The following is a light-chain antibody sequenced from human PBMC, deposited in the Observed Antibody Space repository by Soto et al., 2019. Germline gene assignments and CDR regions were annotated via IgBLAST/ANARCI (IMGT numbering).Light chain of an antibody. CDR1: TSDIGTND. Sequence: QSALTQPPSASGSPGQRVIVSCSGSTSDIGTNDVNWFQHLPGTAPKLLIYTNNQRPAGVPDRFSGSKSGTSASLAISGLHYEDEADYYCATWHDSFYVFGTGTKLTVL. J-gene: IGLJ1*01. CDR3: ATWHDSFYV. CDR2: TNN. V-gene: IGLV1-44*01.